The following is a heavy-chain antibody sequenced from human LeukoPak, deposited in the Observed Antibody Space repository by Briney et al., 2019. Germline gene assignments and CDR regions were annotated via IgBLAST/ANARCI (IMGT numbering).Heavy chain of an antibody. D-gene: IGHD2-2*01. Sequence: SETLSLTCTVSGVSISSYYWSWVRQPPGKGLEWVGYIYYSGSTNYNPSLKSRVTISVDTSKNQFSLKLSSVTAADTAVYYCARDSLVVVPAASHYYYYGMDVWGKGTTVTVSS. J-gene: IGHJ6*04. CDR3: ARDSLVVVPAASHYYYYGMDV. V-gene: IGHV4-59*01. CDR2: IYYSGST. CDR1: GVSISSYY.